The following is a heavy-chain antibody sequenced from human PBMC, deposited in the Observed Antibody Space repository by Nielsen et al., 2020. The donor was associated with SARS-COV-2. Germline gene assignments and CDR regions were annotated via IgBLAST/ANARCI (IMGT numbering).Heavy chain of an antibody. CDR3: VSIAVTTHAFDI. CDR2: IYYSGST. D-gene: IGHD4-17*01. Sequence: SETLSLTCTVSGGSISSGGYYWSWIRQHPGKGLEWIGYIYYSGSTYYNPSLKSRVTTSVDTSKNQFSLKLSSVTAADTAVYYCVSIAVTTHAFDIWGQGTMVTVSS. CDR1: GGSISSGGYY. J-gene: IGHJ3*02. V-gene: IGHV4-31*03.